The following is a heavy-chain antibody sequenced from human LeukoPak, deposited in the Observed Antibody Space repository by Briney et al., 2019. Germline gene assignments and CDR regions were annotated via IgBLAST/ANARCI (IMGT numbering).Heavy chain of an antibody. Sequence: GGSLRLSCAASGFTFSSYWMNWVRQAPGKGLEWVSYISSSGSTIYYADSVKGRFTISRDNAKNSLYLQMNSLRAEDTAVYYCARAEGISGSYYRYYYYYMDVWGKGTTVTVSS. J-gene: IGHJ6*03. D-gene: IGHD1-26*01. CDR2: ISSSGSTI. CDR1: GFTFSSYW. CDR3: ARAEGISGSYYRYYYYYMDV. V-gene: IGHV3-48*04.